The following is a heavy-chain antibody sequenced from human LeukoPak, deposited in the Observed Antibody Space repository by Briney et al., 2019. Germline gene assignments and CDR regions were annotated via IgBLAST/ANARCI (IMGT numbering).Heavy chain of an antibody. D-gene: IGHD1-26*01. V-gene: IGHV4-34*01. CDR2: INHSRST. CDR1: GVSFSGYY. J-gene: IGHJ4*02. CDR3: ARTVGATVKYYFDY. Sequence: PSETLSLTCAVYGVSFSGYYWSWIRQPPGKGLEWIGEINHSRSTNYDPSLKSRVTISVDTSKNQFSLKPSSVTAADTAVYYCARTVGATVKYYFDYWGQGTLVTVSS.